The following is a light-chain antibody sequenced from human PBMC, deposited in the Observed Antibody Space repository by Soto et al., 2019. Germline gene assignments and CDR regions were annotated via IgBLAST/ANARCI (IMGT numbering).Light chain of an antibody. CDR2: DAS. J-gene: IGKJ4*01. Sequence: EIVLTQSPGTLSLSPGERATLSCRASQNVANNYLAWYKQKPVQAPRVLIYDASSSATGSQDRFSGSGSVTDFNFTITSLEPEDFAVYYCEQYDNTPLSFGGSTMVEIK. CDR3: EQYDNTPLS. CDR1: QNVANNY. V-gene: IGKV3-20*01.